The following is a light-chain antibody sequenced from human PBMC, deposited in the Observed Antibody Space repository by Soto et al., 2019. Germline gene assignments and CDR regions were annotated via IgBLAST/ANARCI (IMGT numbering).Light chain of an antibody. CDR1: SSDVGSYNL. J-gene: IGLJ7*01. V-gene: IGLV2-23*02. CDR3: CSYAGSSTLYV. Sequence: QSALTQPASVSGSPGQSITISCTGTSSDVGSYNLVSWYQQHPGKAPKLMIYEVSKRPSGVSNRFSGSKSGNTASLTISGFQAEDEADDYCCSYAGSSTLYVFGTGTQLTVL. CDR2: EVS.